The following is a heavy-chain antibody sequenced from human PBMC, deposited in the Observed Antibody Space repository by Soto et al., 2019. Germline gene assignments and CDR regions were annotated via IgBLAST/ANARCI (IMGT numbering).Heavy chain of an antibody. D-gene: IGHD2-8*02. CDR3: ARHTYLEHTGPTYSFYYGIDV. V-gene: IGHV3-30-3*01. CDR2: ICYDGGRQ. J-gene: IGHJ6*02. CDR1: GFTFTDYA. Sequence: QVQLVESGGGVVQPGRSLRLSCAASGFTFTDYAMHWVRQAPGKGLEWISVICYDGGRQYYADSVKGRFTISRDNSKNTVSLQMNSLSVEDTAVYDCARHTYLEHTGPTYSFYYGIDVWGQGPAVTVSS.